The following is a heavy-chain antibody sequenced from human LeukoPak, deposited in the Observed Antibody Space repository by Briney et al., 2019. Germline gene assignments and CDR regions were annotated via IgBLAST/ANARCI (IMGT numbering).Heavy chain of an antibody. Sequence: GGALRLSCAASGFTFSDYYMSWIRQAPGKGLEGVSYISSSGSTKYYAGPVKGRFTISRDNAKNSLYLQMNSLKAEDTAVYYCARWHCSSTSRYVDYWGQGTLVTVSS. D-gene: IGHD2-2*01. J-gene: IGHJ4*02. V-gene: IGHV3-11*01. CDR3: ARWHCSSTSRYVDY. CDR2: ISSSGSTK. CDR1: GFTFSDYY.